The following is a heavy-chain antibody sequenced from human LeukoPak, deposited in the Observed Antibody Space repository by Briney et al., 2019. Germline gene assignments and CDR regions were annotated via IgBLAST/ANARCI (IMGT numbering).Heavy chain of an antibody. D-gene: IGHD3-3*01. Sequence: GGSLRLSCAASGFTFVSYWMTWVRRAPGKGLEWVADIKTDGSERYYVDSVKGRFTISRDNARNSLFLQMNSLRAEDTGVYYCSWSGEADWGQGTLVTVSS. V-gene: IGHV3-7*01. J-gene: IGHJ4*02. CDR3: SWSGEAD. CDR2: IKTDGSER. CDR1: GFTFVSYW.